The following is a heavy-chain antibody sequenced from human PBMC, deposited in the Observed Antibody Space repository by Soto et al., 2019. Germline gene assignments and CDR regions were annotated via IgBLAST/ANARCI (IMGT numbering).Heavy chain of an antibody. CDR1: GTSVRGYY. V-gene: IGHV4-59*02. D-gene: IGHD3-10*01. CDR3: AREVSSFGSNHFDS. Sequence: QVQLQESGPGLVKPSETLSVTCTVSGTSVRGYYWTWIRQPPGKGLEWIGYIYYTGTTKYNPSLKRRVPISVDTAKNQFSLRLSSVTAADTAVYYCAREVSSFGSNHFDSWGQGALVTVSS. J-gene: IGHJ4*02. CDR2: IYYTGTT.